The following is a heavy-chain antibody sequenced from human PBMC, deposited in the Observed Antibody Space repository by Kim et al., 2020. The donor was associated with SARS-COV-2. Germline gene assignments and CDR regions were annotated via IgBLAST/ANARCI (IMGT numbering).Heavy chain of an antibody. J-gene: IGHJ6*02. CDR1: GFTFSSYA. CDR3: AGAAAPGDYYGMDV. V-gene: IGHV3-23*01. Sequence: GGSLRLSCAASGFTFSSYAMSWVRQAPGNGLEWVSAISGSGGSTYYADSVKGRFTISRDNSKNTLYLQMNSLRAEDTAVYYCAGAAAPGDYYGMDVWGQGTTVTVSS. CDR2: ISGSGGST. D-gene: IGHD2-2*01.